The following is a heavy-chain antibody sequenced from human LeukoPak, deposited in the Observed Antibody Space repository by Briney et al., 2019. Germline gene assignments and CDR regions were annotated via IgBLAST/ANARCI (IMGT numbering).Heavy chain of an antibody. CDR1: GYTFTGYY. CDR3: ARPWMGKSNWFDP. CDR2: ISAYNGNT. J-gene: IGHJ5*02. V-gene: IGHV1-18*04. D-gene: IGHD7-27*01. Sequence: ASVKVSCKASGYTFTGYYMHWVRQAPGQGLEWMGWISAYNGNTNYAQKLQGRVTMTTDTSTSTAYMELRSLRSDDTAVYYCARPWMGKSNWFDPWGQGTLVTVSS.